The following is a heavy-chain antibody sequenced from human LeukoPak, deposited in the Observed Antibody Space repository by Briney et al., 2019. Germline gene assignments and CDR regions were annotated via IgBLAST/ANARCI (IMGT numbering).Heavy chain of an antibody. CDR1: GDSISIYY. CDR3: ARRPYHYHGLDV. CDR2: FFYTGST. V-gene: IGHV4-59*08. Sequence: SSETLSLTCSVSGDSISIYYWNWIRQSPGKGLEWIGYFFYTGSTNYNPSLKSRVHMSVDTSKNQVSLTLRSVTAADTAVYYCARRPYHYHGLDVWGPRTTVIVSS. J-gene: IGHJ6*02.